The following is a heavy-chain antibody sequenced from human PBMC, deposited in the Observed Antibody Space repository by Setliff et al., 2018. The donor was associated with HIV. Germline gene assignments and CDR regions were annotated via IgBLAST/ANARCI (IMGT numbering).Heavy chain of an antibody. CDR1: GGAFSTDG. D-gene: IGHD6-19*01. CDR2: IIPLFNAP. J-gene: IGHJ6*03. V-gene: IGHV1-69*13. Sequence: SVKVSCKASGGAFSTDGFIWVRQAPGQGLGWMGGIIPLFNAPNYAKKFRGRVTITADESTSTAYMRLSSLRSQDTAVYYCARGKAQWLERNYFYYMDVWGKGTTVTVSS. CDR3: ARGKAQWLERNYFYYMDV.